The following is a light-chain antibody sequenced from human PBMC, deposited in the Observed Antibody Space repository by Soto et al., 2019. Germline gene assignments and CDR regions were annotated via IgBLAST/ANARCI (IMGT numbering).Light chain of an antibody. Sequence: QSVLTQPPSASGAPGQRVTISCSGSRTNIGSQVVQWFQHLPGTAPKLLMQNHNERPSGVPDRFSGSTSGTSASLSITGLQSEDEGDYYCATWDDSLDGPVFGGGTQLTVL. V-gene: IGLV1-44*01. CDR3: ATWDDSLDGPV. J-gene: IGLJ2*01. CDR2: NHN. CDR1: RTNIGSQV.